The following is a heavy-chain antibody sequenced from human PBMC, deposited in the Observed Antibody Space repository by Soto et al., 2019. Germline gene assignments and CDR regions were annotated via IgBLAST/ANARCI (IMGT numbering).Heavy chain of an antibody. CDR1: GGTFSIYT. Sequence: QVQLVQSGAEVKKPGSSVKVSCKASGGTFSIYTITWVRQAPGQGLEWMGGSANSAQKLQGILTVTADESTSTVYLELSSLKSEDTSVYYCAREGPSYLAWFDPWGQGTLVSVSS. J-gene: IGHJ5*02. CDR2: GSA. CDR3: AREGPSYLAWFDP. V-gene: IGHV1-69*01. D-gene: IGHD3-22*01.